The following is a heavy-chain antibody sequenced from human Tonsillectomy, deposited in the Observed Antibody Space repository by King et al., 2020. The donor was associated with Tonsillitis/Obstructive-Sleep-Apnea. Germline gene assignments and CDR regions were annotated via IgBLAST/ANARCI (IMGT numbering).Heavy chain of an antibody. J-gene: IGHJ6*03. D-gene: IGHD4-17*01. Sequence: VQLVESGGGLLQPGGSLRLSCAASGFTVSDNYMSWVRQAPGKGLEWVSGFYSGGTTYYADSVKGRFTISRDNSKNTLYLQMNGLRAEDTAVYYCAKWQRFYGDYEGVDYYMDVWGKGTTVTVSS. V-gene: IGHV3-53*01. CDR1: GFTVSDNY. CDR2: FYSGGTT. CDR3: AKWQRFYGDYEGVDYYMDV.